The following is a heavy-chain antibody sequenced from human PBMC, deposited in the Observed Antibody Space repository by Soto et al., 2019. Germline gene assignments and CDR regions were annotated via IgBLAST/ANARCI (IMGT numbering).Heavy chain of an antibody. CDR3: AKVIRADSTSSNFYYYSGLDV. J-gene: IGHJ6*02. Sequence: QVQLVESGGGVVQPGRSLRLSCAASGFTFRTYGMHWVRQAPGKGLEWLAVISNNGINKYYADSVKGRFTISRDNSRDTLFLQMNSLRGEATAIYYCAKVIRADSTSSNFYYYSGLDVWGQGTTVTVSS. V-gene: IGHV3-30*18. CDR2: ISNNGINK. D-gene: IGHD6-6*01. CDR1: GFTFRTYG.